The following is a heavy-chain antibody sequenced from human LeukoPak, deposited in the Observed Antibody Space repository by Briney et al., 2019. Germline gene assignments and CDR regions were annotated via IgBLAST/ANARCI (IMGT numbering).Heavy chain of an antibody. CDR3: ARVAGSGYCEY. Sequence: SETLSPTCAVSGDSISSDYWSWVRQPPGKGLEWIGYIYYTGSTNYNPALKSRVTISVDTSKNQFSLKLSSVTAADTAVYYCARVAGSGYCEYWGQGTLVTVSS. J-gene: IGHJ4*02. V-gene: IGHV4-59*08. CDR2: IYYTGST. CDR1: GDSISSDY. D-gene: IGHD2-15*01.